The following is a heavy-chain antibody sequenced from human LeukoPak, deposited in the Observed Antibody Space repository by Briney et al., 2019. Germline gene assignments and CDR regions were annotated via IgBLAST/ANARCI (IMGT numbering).Heavy chain of an antibody. V-gene: IGHV3-15*01. CDR1: GFTFTNAW. CDR3: STLWYGA. CDR2: IKSKTDGGTS. D-gene: IGHD3-10*01. Sequence: GGSLRLSCAASGFTFTNAWMYWVRQAPGKGLEWVGRIKSKTDGGTSDYAAPVTGRFTILRDDPKSTLYLEMNSLKTEDTGVYYCSTLWYGAWGQGTLVTVSS. J-gene: IGHJ5*02.